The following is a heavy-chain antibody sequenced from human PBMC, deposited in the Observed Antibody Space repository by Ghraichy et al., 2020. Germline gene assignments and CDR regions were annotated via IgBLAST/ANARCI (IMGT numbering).Heavy chain of an antibody. V-gene: IGHV4-61*01. CDR1: GGSVSSGSYY. D-gene: IGHD4-17*01. J-gene: IGHJ4*02. Sequence: SETLSLTCTVSGGSVSSGSYYWSWIRQPPGKGLEWIGYIYYSGSTNYNPSLKSRVTISVDTSKNQFSLKLSSVTAADTAVYYCARDGDDYGDYYFDYWGQGTLVTVSS. CDR3: ARDGDDYGDYYFDY. CDR2: IYYSGST.